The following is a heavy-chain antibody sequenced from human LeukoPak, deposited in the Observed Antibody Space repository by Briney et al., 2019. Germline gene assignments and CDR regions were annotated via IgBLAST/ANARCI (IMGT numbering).Heavy chain of an antibody. D-gene: IGHD3-10*01. CDR2: IYPGDSDT. J-gene: IGHJ5*02. CDR3: ARRGGSGSYLISWFDP. Sequence: GESLKISCKGSGYSFTSYWIGWERQMPGKGLEWMGIIYPGDSDTRYSPSFQGQVTISADKSISTAYLQWSSLKASDTAMYYCARRGGSGSYLISWFDPWGQGTLVTVSS. V-gene: IGHV5-51*01. CDR1: GYSFTSYW.